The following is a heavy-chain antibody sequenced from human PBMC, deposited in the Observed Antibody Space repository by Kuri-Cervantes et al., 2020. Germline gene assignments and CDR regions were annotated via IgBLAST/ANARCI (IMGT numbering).Heavy chain of an antibody. Sequence: NWVRQAPGKGLEWIGEIYHSGSTNYNPSLKSRVTISVDKSKNQFSLKLSSVTAADTAVYYCARVLWRGGNDHWGQGTMVTVSS. J-gene: IGHJ3*01. CDR2: IYHSGST. D-gene: IGHD2-15*01. V-gene: IGHV4/OR15-8*01. CDR3: ARVLWRGGNDH.